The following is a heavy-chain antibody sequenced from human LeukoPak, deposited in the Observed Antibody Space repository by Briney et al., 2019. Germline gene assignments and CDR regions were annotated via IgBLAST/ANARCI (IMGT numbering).Heavy chain of an antibody. J-gene: IGHJ4*02. CDR2: IKSKIDGGTI. CDR3: TTRRQDGW. D-gene: IGHD2-15*01. V-gene: IGHV3-15*01. CDR1: GFTFSDAW. Sequence: PGGSLRLPCVASGFTFSDAWMSWVRQAPGKGLEWVGRIKSKIDGGTIDYAAPVKGRFTISRDDSRNTLYLQMNSLKTEDTAVYYCTTRRQDGWWGQGTLVTVSS.